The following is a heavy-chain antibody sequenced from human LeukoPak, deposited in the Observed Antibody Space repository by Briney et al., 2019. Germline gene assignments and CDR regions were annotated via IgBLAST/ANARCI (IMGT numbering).Heavy chain of an antibody. CDR3: AKDHYYDSSGYSNWFDP. J-gene: IGHJ5*02. CDR2: ISGSGGST. Sequence: PGGSLRLSCAASGFTFSSYAMSWVRQAPEKGLEWVSAISGSGGSTYYADSVKGRFTISRDNSKNTLYLQMSSLRAEDTAVYYCAKDHYYDSSGYSNWFDPWGQGTLVTVSS. V-gene: IGHV3-23*01. D-gene: IGHD3-22*01. CDR1: GFTFSSYA.